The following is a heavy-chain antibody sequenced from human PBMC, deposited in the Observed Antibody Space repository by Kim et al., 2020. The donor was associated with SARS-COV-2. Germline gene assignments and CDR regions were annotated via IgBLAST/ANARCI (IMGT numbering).Heavy chain of an antibody. CDR1: GFPFGDYV. J-gene: IGHJ4*02. CDR3: ARARVRPVTAASWELFDS. Sequence: GGSLRLSCTTSGFPFGDYVMSWFRQAPGKGLEWLGFIRSRVDGGTTIYAASVRGRFSISRDNSISIAYLHMNSLTVDDTAMYYCARARVRPVTAASWELFDSWGQGTLVTVSS. CDR2: IRSRVDGGTT. D-gene: IGHD2-2*01. V-gene: IGHV3-49*03.